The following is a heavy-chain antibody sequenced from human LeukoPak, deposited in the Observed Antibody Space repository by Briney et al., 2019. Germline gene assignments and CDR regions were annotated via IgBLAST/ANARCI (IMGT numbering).Heavy chain of an antibody. CDR1: LGTISSYY. CDR3: ARWGMTTMAHVDC. V-gene: IGHV4-59*01. D-gene: IGHD4-23*01. Sequence: SGTLSQTCTVTLGTISSYYWSWIRQPRCKELAGIGYIYYSGRTNHNPPLNSQGPISVDTSKNQFSRNLTAVTAADTAMYYWARWGMTTMAHVDCWGQGTLVTVSS. CDR2: IYYSGRT. J-gene: IGHJ4*02.